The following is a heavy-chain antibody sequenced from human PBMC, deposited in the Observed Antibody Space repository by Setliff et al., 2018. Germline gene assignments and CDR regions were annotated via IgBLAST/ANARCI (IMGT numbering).Heavy chain of an antibody. CDR3: ARTGTYRYFDY. Sequence: SETLSLTCAVSGASIRNNYYWGWIRQSPGTGLEWIGSIFYNGMAYYNPSLKSRLTISVDTSKNQFSLKLTSVTAADTAVYYCARTGTYRYFDYWGQGTLVTVSS. V-gene: IGHV4-39*01. CDR1: GASIRNNYY. J-gene: IGHJ4*02. CDR2: IFYNGMA. D-gene: IGHD1-1*01.